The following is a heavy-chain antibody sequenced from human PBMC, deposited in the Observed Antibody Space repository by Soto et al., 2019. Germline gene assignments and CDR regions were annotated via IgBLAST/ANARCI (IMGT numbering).Heavy chain of an antibody. Sequence: EVQLLESGGGLVQPGGSLRLSCAASGFTFRNYAMSWVRQAPGKGLEWVSAISGSGANTYYADSVKGRFTISRDQSKNTLYLQMHSLRAEDTALYYCAKDTGAGGGSCFDYWGQGTLVTVSS. CDR1: GFTFRNYA. D-gene: IGHD2-15*01. CDR2: ISGSGANT. V-gene: IGHV3-23*01. J-gene: IGHJ4*02. CDR3: AKDTGAGGGSCFDY.